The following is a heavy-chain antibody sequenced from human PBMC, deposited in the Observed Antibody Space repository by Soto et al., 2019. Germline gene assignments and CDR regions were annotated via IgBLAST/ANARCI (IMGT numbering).Heavy chain of an antibody. CDR1: GFTFDDYA. CDR3: VKDESINWYSGHFRH. V-gene: IGHV3-9*01. CDR2: INWNSGRI. Sequence: GGSLRLSCAASGFTFDDYAMHWVRQVPGKDLEWVSGINWNSGRIGYGDSVKGRFAISRDNAKNSLHLQMNSLSAEDTAFYYCVKDESINWYSGHFRHWGQGT. J-gene: IGHJ1*01. D-gene: IGHD6-13*01.